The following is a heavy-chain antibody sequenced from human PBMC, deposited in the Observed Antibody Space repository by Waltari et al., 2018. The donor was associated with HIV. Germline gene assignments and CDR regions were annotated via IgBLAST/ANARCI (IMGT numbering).Heavy chain of an antibody. CDR1: GFSLSTSGVG. D-gene: IGHD4-4*01. V-gene: IGHV2-5*01. CDR3: AHRMTTVTTKLNVWFDP. J-gene: IGHJ5*02. CDR2: IYWNDDK. Sequence: QITLKESGPTLVKPTQTLTLTCTFSGFSLSTSGVGVGWIRQHPGKALEWLALIYWNDDKRYSPSLKSRLTITKDTSKNQVVLTMTNMDPVDTATYYCAHRMTTVTTKLNVWFDPWGQGTLVTVSS.